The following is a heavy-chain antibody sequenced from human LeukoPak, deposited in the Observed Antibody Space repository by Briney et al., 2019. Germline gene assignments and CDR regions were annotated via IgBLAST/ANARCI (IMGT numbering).Heavy chain of an antibody. D-gene: IGHD3-22*01. CDR3: ARDADYDRGFDY. CDR1: GGSISSYY. J-gene: IGHJ4*02. Sequence: PSETLSLTCTVSGGSISSYYWSWIRQPAGKGLEWIGRICTSGSTNFNPSLKSRVSMSVDTSKNQFSLNLSSVTAADTAVYYCARDADYDRGFDYWGQGTLVTVSS. CDR2: ICTSGST. V-gene: IGHV4-4*07.